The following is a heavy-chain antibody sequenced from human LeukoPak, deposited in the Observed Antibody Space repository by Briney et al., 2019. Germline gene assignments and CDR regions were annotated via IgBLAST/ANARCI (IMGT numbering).Heavy chain of an antibody. J-gene: IGHJ4*02. D-gene: IGHD5-18*01. V-gene: IGHV3-48*03. CDR3: ARLNLGYGYFLEATKRDY. Sequence: PGGSLRLSCAASGFSLTTYEMNWVRQAPGKGLEWVSYISSSGDSIYYADSVKGRFTISRDNSKNTLYLQMNSLRAEDTAVYYCARLNLGYGYFLEATKRDYWGQGTLVTVSS. CDR1: GFSLTTYE. CDR2: ISSSGDSI.